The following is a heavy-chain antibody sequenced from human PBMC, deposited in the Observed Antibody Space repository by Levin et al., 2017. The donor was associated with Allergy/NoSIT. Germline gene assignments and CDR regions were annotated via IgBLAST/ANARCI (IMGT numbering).Heavy chain of an antibody. CDR1: GYTFTGYY. CDR2: INPNSGGT. D-gene: IGHD4-17*01. CDR3: ARDQDYGDYGVGRD. V-gene: IGHV1-2*02. J-gene: IGHJ4*02. Sequence: GESLKISCKASGYTFTGYYMHWVRQAPGQGLEWMGWINPNSGGTNYAQKFQGRVTMTRDTSISTAYMELSRLRSDDTAVYYCARDQDYGDYGVGRDWGQGTLVTVSS.